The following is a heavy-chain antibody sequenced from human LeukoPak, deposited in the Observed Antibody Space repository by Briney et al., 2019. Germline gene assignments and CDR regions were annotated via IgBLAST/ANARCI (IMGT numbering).Heavy chain of an antibody. CDR1: GFTFSSYW. D-gene: IGHD5/OR15-5a*01. CDR3: ARTEYSVSYFDN. CDR2: INSDGSST. Sequence: GGSLRLSCGASGFTFSSYWIHWVRQAPGKGLVWVSRINSDGSSTSYADSVKGRFTISRDNAKNTLYLQMDSLRAEDTAVYFCARTEYSVSYFDNWGRGTLVSVSS. J-gene: IGHJ4*02. V-gene: IGHV3-74*01.